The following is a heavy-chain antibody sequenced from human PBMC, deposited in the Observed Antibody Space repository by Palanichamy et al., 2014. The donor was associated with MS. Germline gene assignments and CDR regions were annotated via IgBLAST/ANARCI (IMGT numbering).Heavy chain of an antibody. CDR2: ISGSGGST. CDR1: GFTFSSYA. D-gene: IGHD3-9*01. V-gene: IGHV3-23*01. CDR3: AKDNHGLRYFDWPKGWFDP. J-gene: IGHJ5*01. Sequence: EVQLWRSGGGLVQPGGSLRLSCAASGFTFSSYAMSWVRQAPGKGLEWVSAISGSGGSTYYADSVKGRFTISRDNSKNTLYLQMNSLRAEDTAVYYCAKDNHGLRYFDWPKGWFDPWGQGTTVTVSS.